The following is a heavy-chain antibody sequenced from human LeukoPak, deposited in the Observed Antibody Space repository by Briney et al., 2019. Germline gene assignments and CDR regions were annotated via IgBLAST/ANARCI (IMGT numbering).Heavy chain of an antibody. Sequence: GGSLRLSCAASGFTFSTYWMTWVRQAPGKGLEWVANIKTDGSQTYYLDSVKGRFTISRDNAKNFLSLQLGSLRADDTGVYYCARASMGGLDYHLDSWGQGTLVTVSS. CDR2: IKTDGSQT. CDR1: GFTFSTYW. J-gene: IGHJ4*02. CDR3: ARASMGGLDYHLDS. D-gene: IGHD3/OR15-3a*01. V-gene: IGHV3-7*01.